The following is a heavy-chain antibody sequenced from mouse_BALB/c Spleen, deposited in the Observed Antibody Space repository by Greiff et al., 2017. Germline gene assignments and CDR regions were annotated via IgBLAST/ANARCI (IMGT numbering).Heavy chain of an antibody. Sequence: EVKLMESGGGLVQPGGSRKLSCAASGFTFSSFGMHWVRQAPEKGLEWVAYISNGGGSTYYPDTVKGRFTISRDNAKNTLYLQMSSLKSEDTAMYYCARHSEGFAYWGQGTLVTVSA. J-gene: IGHJ3*01. CDR1: GFTFSSFG. V-gene: IGHV5-12-2*01. CDR2: ISNGGGST. CDR3: ARHSEGFAY.